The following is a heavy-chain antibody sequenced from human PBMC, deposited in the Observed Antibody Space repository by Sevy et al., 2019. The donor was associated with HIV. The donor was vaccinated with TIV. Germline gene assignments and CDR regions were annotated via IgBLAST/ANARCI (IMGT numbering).Heavy chain of an antibody. V-gene: IGHV3-74*01. Sequence: GGSLRLSCAGSGFTFSNYWMHWVRQAPGKGLVWVSRINSDGSSTSNADSVTGRITISKDNAKNTQYLQMNSLRAEDTAVYYCARGPYYRDTNTYFFMHYWGQGTLVTVSS. CDR3: ARGPYYRDTNTYFFMHY. CDR2: INSDGSST. J-gene: IGHJ4*02. D-gene: IGHD3-22*01. CDR1: GFTFSNYW.